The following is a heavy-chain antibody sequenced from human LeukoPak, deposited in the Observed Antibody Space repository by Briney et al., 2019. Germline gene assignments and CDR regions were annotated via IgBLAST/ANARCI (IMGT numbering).Heavy chain of an antibody. CDR3: ARDSVREPNNDY. J-gene: IGHJ4*02. Sequence: GGSLRLSCAASGFTFSSYSMNWVRQAPGKGLEWVSSISSSSSYIYYADSVKGRFTISRDNAKNSLYLQMNSLRAEDTAVCYCARDSVREPNNDYWGQGTLVTVSS. CDR2: ISSSSSYI. V-gene: IGHV3-21*01. D-gene: IGHD2-2*01. CDR1: GFTFSSYS.